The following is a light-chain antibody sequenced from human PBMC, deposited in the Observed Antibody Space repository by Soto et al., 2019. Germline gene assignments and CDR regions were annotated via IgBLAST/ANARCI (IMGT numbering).Light chain of an antibody. J-gene: IGLJ7*01. CDR2: DVS. V-gene: IGLV2-14*03. CDR1: SSDVGGYNY. Sequence: QSALTQPASVSGSPGQSITISCTGTSSDVGGYNYVSWYQHHPGKAPKLMIYDVSTRPSGVSNRFSGSKSGNTASLTISGLQAEDEADYYCSSYTSSSTAVFGGGTQLTVL. CDR3: SSYTSSSTAV.